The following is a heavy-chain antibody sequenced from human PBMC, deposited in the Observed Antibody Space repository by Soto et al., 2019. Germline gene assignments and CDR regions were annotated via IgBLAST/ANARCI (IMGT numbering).Heavy chain of an antibody. CDR1: SGSISSGHW. CDR2: IYHSGST. Sequence: QVQLQESGPGLVKPSGTLSLTCAVSSGSISSGHWWNWVRQPPGKGLEWIGEIYHSGSTHYNPSLKSRLTMSVDKSMNQFSLKLTSVTAADTAVYYCATNSYYSVGVWGQGTTVTVSS. V-gene: IGHV4-4*02. J-gene: IGHJ6*02. CDR3: ATNSYYSVGV.